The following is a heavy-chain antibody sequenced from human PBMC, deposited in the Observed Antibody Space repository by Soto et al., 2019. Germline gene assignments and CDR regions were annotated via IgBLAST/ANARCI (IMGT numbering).Heavy chain of an antibody. Sequence: QLVESGGGSLQPGGSLRLSCAASGFSFRNYAMTWVRQSPGKGLEWVSLISSGGGSTNYADSVKGRFTISRDNSQNMLYLQLTGLRGEDTALYYCAKLKGGLGRFYGMDAWGQGTVVIVSS. J-gene: IGHJ6*02. CDR2: ISSGGGST. D-gene: IGHD3-3*01. CDR3: AKLKGGLGRFYGMDA. V-gene: IGHV3-23*04. CDR1: GFSFRNYA.